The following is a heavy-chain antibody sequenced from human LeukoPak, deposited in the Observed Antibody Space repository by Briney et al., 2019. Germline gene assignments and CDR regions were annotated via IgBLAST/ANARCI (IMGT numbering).Heavy chain of an antibody. CDR3: AGERVAAAPRGTPFDY. CDR1: GGSISSNNYY. Sequence: PSETLSLTCTVSGGSISSNNYYWSWIRQHPGRGLEWIGYIYYSGSTYYNPSLKSRVTISVDTSQNQFSLQLSSMTAADTAVYYCAGERVAAAPRGTPFDYWGQGTLVTVSS. CDR2: IYYSGST. D-gene: IGHD6-13*01. V-gene: IGHV4-31*03. J-gene: IGHJ4*02.